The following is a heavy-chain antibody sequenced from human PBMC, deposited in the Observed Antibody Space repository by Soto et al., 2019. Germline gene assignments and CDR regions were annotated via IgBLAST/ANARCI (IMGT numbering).Heavy chain of an antibody. V-gene: IGHV3-7*03. CDR1: GFTFSPYW. Sequence: PGGSLRLSCAASGFTFSPYWMTWVCQAPGKGLEWVANIKEDGSEKYYADSVKGRFTISRDNAKNSLYVEMNSLRVEDTAVYYCARDGISGTIDFWGQGALVTVSS. J-gene: IGHJ4*02. D-gene: IGHD1-20*01. CDR3: ARDGISGTIDF. CDR2: IKEDGSEK.